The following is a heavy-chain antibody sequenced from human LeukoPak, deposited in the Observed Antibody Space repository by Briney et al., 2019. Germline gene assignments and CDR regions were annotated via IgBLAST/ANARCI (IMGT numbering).Heavy chain of an antibody. J-gene: IGHJ4*02. D-gene: IGHD3-10*01. CDR1: GLTASSNY. CDR2: ISGDGST. Sequence: GGSLRPSVAAPGLTASSNYLSWFGRAPGKGRDWASVISGDGSTYYYTDSVKGRFTISRDNSKNTLYLQMNSLRAEVTAVYYCARGYGSGAGYFDYWGQGTLVTVSS. V-gene: IGHV3-53*01. CDR3: ARGYGSGAGYFDY.